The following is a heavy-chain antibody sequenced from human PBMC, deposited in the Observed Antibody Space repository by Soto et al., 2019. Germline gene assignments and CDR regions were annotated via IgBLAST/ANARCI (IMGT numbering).Heavy chain of an antibody. CDR2: ISGNGGAT. V-gene: IGHV3-64D*08. CDR3: VKDYGRNWNYVFDF. Sequence: PGGSLRLSCSPSGFIFENFAMHWLRQAPGRGLEYVSSISGNGGATHHADSVRGRFTISRDNSKSILFLQMSSLRPEDTAFYYCVKDYGRNWNYVFDFWGQGTLVTVSS. J-gene: IGHJ4*02. D-gene: IGHD1-7*01. CDR1: GFIFENFA.